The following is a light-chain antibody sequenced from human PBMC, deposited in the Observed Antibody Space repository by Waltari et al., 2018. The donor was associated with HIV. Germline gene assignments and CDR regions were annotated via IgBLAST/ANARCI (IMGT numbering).Light chain of an antibody. Sequence: QLVLTQSPSASASLGASVKLTCTLSSGHTSYAIAWHQPQQEKGPRYLMKLNSDGSHSKGDGIPDRFSGSSSGAERYLTISSLQSEDEADYYCQTWGTGIQVFGGGTKLTVL. CDR3: QTWGTGIQV. CDR1: SGHTSYA. V-gene: IGLV4-69*01. J-gene: IGLJ2*01. CDR2: LNSDGSH.